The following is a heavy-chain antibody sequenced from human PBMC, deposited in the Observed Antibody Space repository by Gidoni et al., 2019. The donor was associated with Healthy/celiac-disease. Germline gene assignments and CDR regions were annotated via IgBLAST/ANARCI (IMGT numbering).Heavy chain of an antibody. J-gene: IGHJ4*02. V-gene: IGHV3-30-3*01. D-gene: IGHD2-21*01. Sequence: QVQLVESGGGVVQPGRSLRLSCAASGFTFSSYAMHWVRQAPGKGLEWVAVISYDGSNKYYADSVKGRFTISRDNSKNTLYLQMNSLRAEDTAVYYCARDLVIWGQGTLVTVSS. CDR3: ARDLVI. CDR2: ISYDGSNK. CDR1: GFTFSSYA.